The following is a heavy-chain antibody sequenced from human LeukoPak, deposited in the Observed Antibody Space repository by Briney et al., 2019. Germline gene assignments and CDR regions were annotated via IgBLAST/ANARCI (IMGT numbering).Heavy chain of an antibody. Sequence: SETLSLTCTVSGGSISSSLYYWAWIRRPPGKELEWIGSIYYNGDTYYNPSLKSRVTISFDTSESQVSLHLSSVTAADTAIYYCARGPNTGGNYRAFDIWGQGTMVTVSS. CDR3: ARGPNTGGNYRAFDI. V-gene: IGHV4-39*07. J-gene: IGHJ3*02. D-gene: IGHD4-23*01. CDR2: IYYNGDT. CDR1: GGSISSSLYY.